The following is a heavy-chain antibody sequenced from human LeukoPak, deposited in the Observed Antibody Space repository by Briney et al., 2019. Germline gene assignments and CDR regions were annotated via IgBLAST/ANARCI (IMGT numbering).Heavy chain of an antibody. V-gene: IGHV3-11*04. CDR2: ISPDDTDV. Sequence: PGGSLRLSCVASGFTFSDCYMSWIRQAPGKGLEWVSYISPDDTDVDYADSLKGRFTISRDNAKNSLFLQMNSLRAEDTAVYYCARNRGDYWGQGTVVTVSS. CDR3: ARNRGDY. D-gene: IGHD1-14*01. CDR1: GFTFSDCY. J-gene: IGHJ4*02.